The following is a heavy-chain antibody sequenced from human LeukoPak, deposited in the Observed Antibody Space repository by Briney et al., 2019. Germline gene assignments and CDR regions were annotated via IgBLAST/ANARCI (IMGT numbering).Heavy chain of an antibody. CDR1: GGSISSYY. V-gene: IGHV4-59*12. J-gene: IGHJ3*02. Sequence: SETLSLTCTVSGGSISSYYWSWIRQPPGKGLEWIGYIYYSGSTNYNPSLKSRVTISVNTSKNQFSLRLSSVTAADTAVYYCARGHGEAFDIWGQGTVVTVSS. CDR2: IYYSGST. CDR3: ARGHGEAFDI.